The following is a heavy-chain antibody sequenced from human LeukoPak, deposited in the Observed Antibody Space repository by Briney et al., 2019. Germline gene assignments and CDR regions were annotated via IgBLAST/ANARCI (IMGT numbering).Heavy chain of an antibody. Sequence: GGSLRLSCAASGFTFGSYPFSWVRQAPGKGLEWVSVVSANGVSTRCANSVKGRFTISRDNFVNTLYLQMSSLRAEDTAVYYCAKDRGYTTGRDFDFWGQGALVTVSS. CDR1: GFTFGSYP. J-gene: IGHJ4*02. CDR2: VSANGVST. V-gene: IGHV3-23*01. CDR3: AKDRGYTTGRDFDF. D-gene: IGHD3-10*01.